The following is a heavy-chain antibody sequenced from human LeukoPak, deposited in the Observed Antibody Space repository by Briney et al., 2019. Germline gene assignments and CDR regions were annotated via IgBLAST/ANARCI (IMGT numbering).Heavy chain of an antibody. J-gene: IGHJ4*02. CDR1: GFTFSSYA. Sequence: GGSLRRSCAASGFTFSSYAMSWVRQAPGKGLEWVSAMSGSGGSTYYADSVKGRFTISRDNSKNTLYLQMNSLRAEDTAVYFCAKDHWGAIRGEFAYWGQGTLVTVSS. CDR3: AKDHWGAIRGEFAY. V-gene: IGHV3-23*01. D-gene: IGHD3-10*01. CDR2: MSGSGGST.